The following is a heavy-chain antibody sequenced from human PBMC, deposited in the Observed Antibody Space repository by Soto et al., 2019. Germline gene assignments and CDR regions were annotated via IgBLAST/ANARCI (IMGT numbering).Heavy chain of an antibody. Sequence: ASVKVSCKASGYTFTSYAMHWVRQAPGQRLEWMGWINAGNGNTKYSQKFQGRVTITRDTSASTAYMELSSLRSEDTAVYYCASSLGYCSGGSCYARGYYYYYYMDVWGKGTTVTVSS. CDR1: GYTFTSYA. CDR3: ASSLGYCSGGSCYARGYYYYYYMDV. J-gene: IGHJ6*03. D-gene: IGHD2-15*01. V-gene: IGHV1-3*01. CDR2: INAGNGNT.